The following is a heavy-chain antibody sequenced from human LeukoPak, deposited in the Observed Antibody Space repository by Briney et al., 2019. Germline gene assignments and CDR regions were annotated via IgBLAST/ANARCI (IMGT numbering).Heavy chain of an antibody. D-gene: IGHD6-25*01. V-gene: IGHV4-59*08. CDR2: IYYSGST. J-gene: IGHJ4*02. CDR1: GGSFSSYY. Sequence: PSETLSLTCTVPGGSFSSYYWSWIRQFPGKGLEYIGYIYYSGSTNYNPSLKSRVAMSVDTSKNQFSLKLSSVTAADTAVYYCARQSATALFDYWGQGTLVTVSS. CDR3: ARQSATALFDY.